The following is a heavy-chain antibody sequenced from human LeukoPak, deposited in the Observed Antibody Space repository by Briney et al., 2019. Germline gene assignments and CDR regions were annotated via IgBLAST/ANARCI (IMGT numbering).Heavy chain of an antibody. CDR3: ARDLRITIFGVVIGFDY. D-gene: IGHD3-3*01. CDR2: INHSGST. Sequence: SETLSLTCAVYGGSLSGYYWSWIRQPPGKGLEWIGEINHSGSTNYNPSLKRGGTISVDTSKNQFSLKLSSVTAADTAVYYCARDLRITIFGVVIGFDYWGQGTLVTVSS. CDR1: GGSLSGYY. J-gene: IGHJ4*02. V-gene: IGHV4-34*01.